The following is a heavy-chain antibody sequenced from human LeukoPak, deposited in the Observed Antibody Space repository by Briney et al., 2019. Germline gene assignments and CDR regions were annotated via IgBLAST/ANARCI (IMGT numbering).Heavy chain of an antibody. CDR1: GGSISSGGYY. D-gene: IGHD6-13*01. CDR3: ARACGRGGSWYFVDY. J-gene: IGHJ4*02. Sequence: SQTLSLTCTASGGSISSGGYYWSWIRQHPGKGLEWIGYIYYSGSTYYNPSLKSRVTISVDTSKNQFSLKLSSVTAADTAVYYCARACGRGGSWYFVDYWGQGTLVTVSS. V-gene: IGHV4-31*03. CDR2: IYYSGST.